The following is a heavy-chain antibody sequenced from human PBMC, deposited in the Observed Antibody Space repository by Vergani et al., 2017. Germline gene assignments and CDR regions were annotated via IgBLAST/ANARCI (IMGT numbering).Heavy chain of an antibody. CDR2: KSYDGSNK. V-gene: IGHV3-30*03. D-gene: IGHD3-3*01. J-gene: IGHJ6*04. CDR1: GFTFSSYC. CDR3: ARASLEWLLSLVLDV. Sequence: VQLVESGGGLVQPGGSLRLSCAASGFTFSSYCMNWVRQAPGKGLEWVAVKSYDGSNKYYADSVKGRFTISRDNSKNTLYLQMNSLRAEDTAVYYCARASLEWLLSLVLDVWGKGTTVTVSS.